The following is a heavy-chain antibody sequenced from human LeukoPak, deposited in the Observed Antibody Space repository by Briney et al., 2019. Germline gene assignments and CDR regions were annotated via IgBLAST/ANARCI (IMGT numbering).Heavy chain of an antibody. D-gene: IGHD3-22*01. CDR3: ARSYDSSGYLDY. V-gene: IGHV3-30-3*01. CDR2: ISYDGSNK. CDR1: GFTFSSYA. Sequence: PGGSLRLSCAASGFTFSSYAMHWVRQAPGKGVEWGAVISYDGSNKYYADSVKGRFTISRDNSKNTLYLQMNSLRAEDTAVYYCARSYDSSGYLDYWGQGTLVTVSS. J-gene: IGHJ4*02.